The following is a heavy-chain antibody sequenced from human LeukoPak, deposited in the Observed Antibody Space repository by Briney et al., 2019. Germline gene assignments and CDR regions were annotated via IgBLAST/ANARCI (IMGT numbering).Heavy chain of an antibody. Sequence: SETLSLTCTVSGGSISSSSYYWGWTRQPPGKGLEWIGSIYYSGSTYYNPSLKSRVTISVDTSKNQFSLKLSSVTAADTAVYYCARRERDGYNYGYYYGMDVWGQGTTVTVSS. J-gene: IGHJ6*02. V-gene: IGHV4-39*01. CDR2: IYYSGST. D-gene: IGHD5-24*01. CDR3: ARRERDGYNYGYYYGMDV. CDR1: GGSISSSSYY.